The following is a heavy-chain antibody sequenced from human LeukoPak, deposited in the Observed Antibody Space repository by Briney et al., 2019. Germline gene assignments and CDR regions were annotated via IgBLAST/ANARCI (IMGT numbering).Heavy chain of an antibody. CDR1: GGSISSGSYY. J-gene: IGHJ5*02. Sequence: SQTLSLTCTVSGGSISSGSYYWSWIRQPAGKGLEWIGRIYTSGSTNYNPSLKSRVTISVDTSKNQFSLKLSSVTAADTAVYYCASLTIVVEIPWGQGTLVTVSS. V-gene: IGHV4-61*02. D-gene: IGHD2-21*01. CDR3: ASLTIVVEIP. CDR2: IYTSGST.